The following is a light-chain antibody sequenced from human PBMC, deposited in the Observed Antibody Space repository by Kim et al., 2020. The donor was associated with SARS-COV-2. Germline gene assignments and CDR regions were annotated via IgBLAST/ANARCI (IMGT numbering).Light chain of an antibody. Sequence: DIQMTQSPSSLSASEGDRVTITCRASQSISSYLNWYQQKPGKAPKLLIYAASSLQSGVPSRFSGSGSGTDFTLTISSLQPEDFATYYCQQSYSTPPTFGGGTKVDIK. V-gene: IGKV1-39*01. CDR2: AAS. J-gene: IGKJ4*01. CDR1: QSISSY. CDR3: QQSYSTPPT.